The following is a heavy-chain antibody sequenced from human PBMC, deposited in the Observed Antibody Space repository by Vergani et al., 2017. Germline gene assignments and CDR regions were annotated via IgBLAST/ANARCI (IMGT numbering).Heavy chain of an antibody. Sequence: QLQLQESGPGLVKPSETLSLTCTVSGGSITSSSYYWGWIRQPPGKGLEWIGSIYYSGSTYYNPSLKSRLTLSVDASKNQFSLKLSSVTAPDTAVYYCASGWDFGDSRWGQGTLVTVTS. J-gene: IGHJ4*02. D-gene: IGHD4-17*01. CDR1: GGSITSSSYY. V-gene: IGHV4-39*01. CDR3: ASGWDFGDSR. CDR2: IYYSGST.